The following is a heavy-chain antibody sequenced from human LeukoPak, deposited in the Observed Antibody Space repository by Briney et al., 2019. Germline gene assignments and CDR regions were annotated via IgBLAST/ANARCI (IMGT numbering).Heavy chain of an antibody. Sequence: GRSLRLSCAASGFTFDDYAMHWVRQAPGKGLEWVSGISWNSGSIGYADSVKGRFTISRDNSKNTLYLQMNSLRAEDTAVYYCARDGYPDYWGQGTLVTVSS. CDR3: ARDGYPDY. J-gene: IGHJ4*02. CDR1: GFTFDDYA. CDR2: ISWNSGSI. D-gene: IGHD5-12*01. V-gene: IGHV3-9*01.